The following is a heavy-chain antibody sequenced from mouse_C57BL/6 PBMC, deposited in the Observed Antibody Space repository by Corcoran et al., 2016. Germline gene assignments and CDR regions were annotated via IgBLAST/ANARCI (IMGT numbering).Heavy chain of an antibody. J-gene: IGHJ2*01. Sequence: QVQLKQSGAELVRPGASVKLSCKASGYTFTDYYINWVKQRPGQGLEWIARIYPGSGNTYYNEKFKGKATLTAEKSSSTAYLQINNLKNEDTATYFCARGRVNWAFDYWGQGTTLTVSS. D-gene: IGHD4-1*01. CDR2: IYPGSGNT. V-gene: IGHV1-76*01. CDR1: GYTFTDYY. CDR3: ARGRVNWAFDY.